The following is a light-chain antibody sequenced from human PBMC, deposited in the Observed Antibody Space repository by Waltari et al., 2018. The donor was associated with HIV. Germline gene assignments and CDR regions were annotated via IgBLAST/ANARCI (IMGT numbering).Light chain of an antibody. CDR2: AAS. CDR1: QGVGSN. CDR3: QHYNNWPPWT. V-gene: IGKV3-15*01. Sequence: EIVMTQSPATLSVSPGERATLSCRASQGVGSNLAWYQQKTGQAPRLLIYAASTRATGTPARFSGSGSGTEFTLTITSLQSEDFAIYYCQHYNNWPPWTFGQGTKVEIK. J-gene: IGKJ1*01.